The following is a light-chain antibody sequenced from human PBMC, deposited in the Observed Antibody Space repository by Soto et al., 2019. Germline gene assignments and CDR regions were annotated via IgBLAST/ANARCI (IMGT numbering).Light chain of an antibody. V-gene: IGLV1-40*01. CDR3: QSFVSSLSRG. J-gene: IGLJ7*01. CDR2: GNS. CDR1: SSNIGAGYD. Sequence: QSVLTQPPSVSGAPGQRVTISCTGSSSNIGAGYDVHWYQQLPGTAPKLLIYGNSNRPSGVPDRFSGSKSGTSASLALTGPQAEGEADFYCQSFVSSLSRGIGGRTQLTVL.